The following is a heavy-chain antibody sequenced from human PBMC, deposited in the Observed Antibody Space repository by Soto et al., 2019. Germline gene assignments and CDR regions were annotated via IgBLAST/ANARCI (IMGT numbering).Heavy chain of an antibody. CDR1: GGSISSGGYY. D-gene: IGHD2-2*01. J-gene: IGHJ6*03. Sequence: ASETLSLTCTVSGGSISSGGYYWSWIRQHPGKGLEWIGEINHSGSTNYNPSLKSRVTISVDTSKNQFSLKLSSVTAADTAVYYCARAHIVVVPAASRPVYYYYYMDVWGKGTTVTV. CDR3: ARAHIVVVPAASRPVYYYYYMDV. CDR2: INHSGST. V-gene: IGHV4-31*03.